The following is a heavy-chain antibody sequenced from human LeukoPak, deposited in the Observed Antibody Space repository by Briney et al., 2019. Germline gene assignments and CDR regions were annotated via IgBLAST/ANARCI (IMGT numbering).Heavy chain of an antibody. D-gene: IGHD5-24*01. V-gene: IGHV3-66*02. CDR3: ASQGWLQSGFDP. CDR1: GFTVSSNY. Sequence: PGGSLRLSCAASGFTVSSNYMSWVRQAPGKGLEWVSVIYSGGRTYSADSVKGRFTISRDNSKNTLYLQMNSLRAEDTAVYYCASQGWLQSGFDPWGQGTLVTVSS. CDR2: IYSGGRT. J-gene: IGHJ5*02.